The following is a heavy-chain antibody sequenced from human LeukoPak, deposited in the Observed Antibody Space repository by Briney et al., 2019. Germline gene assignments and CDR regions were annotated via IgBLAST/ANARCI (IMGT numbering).Heavy chain of an antibody. CDR2: IYYSGST. V-gene: IGHV4-39*01. CDR3: ARLRDIVVVPAGWFDP. D-gene: IGHD2-2*01. Sequence: SETLSLTCTVSGVSISSSSYYWGWIRQPPGKGLEWIGSIYYSGSTYYNPSLKSRVTISVDTSKNQFSLKLSSVTAADTAVYYCARLRDIVVVPAGWFDPWGQGTLVTVSS. CDR1: GVSISSSSYY. J-gene: IGHJ5*02.